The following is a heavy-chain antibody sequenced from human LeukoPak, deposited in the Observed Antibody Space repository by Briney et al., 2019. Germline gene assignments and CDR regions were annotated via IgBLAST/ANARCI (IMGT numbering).Heavy chain of an antibody. J-gene: IGHJ4*02. D-gene: IGHD1-1*01. CDR3: ARERQLERLAFGKEGSAFDY. V-gene: IGHV3-21*01. CDR2: ISSSSSYI. CDR1: GFTFSSYS. Sequence: GGSLRLSCAASGFTFSSYSMNWVRQAPGKGLEWVSSISSSSSYIYYAASVKGRFTISRDNAKNSLYLQMNRLRAEDTAVYYCARERQLERLAFGKEGSAFDYWGRGTLVTVSS.